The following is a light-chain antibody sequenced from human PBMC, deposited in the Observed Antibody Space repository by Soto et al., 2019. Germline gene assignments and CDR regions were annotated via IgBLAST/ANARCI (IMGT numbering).Light chain of an antibody. V-gene: IGKV3-11*01. Sequence: EIVLTQSPATLSLSPGERATLSCRASQSVSSYLAWYQQKPGQAPRLLIHDASNRATGIPARFSCSGSGTDFTLTISSLEPEDFAVYYCQQRSNFFGGGTKVEIK. CDR2: DAS. CDR1: QSVSSY. J-gene: IGKJ4*01. CDR3: QQRSNF.